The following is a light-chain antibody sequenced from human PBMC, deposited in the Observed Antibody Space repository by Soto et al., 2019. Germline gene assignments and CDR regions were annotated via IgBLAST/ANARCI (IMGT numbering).Light chain of an antibody. CDR1: QSVSSY. CDR2: DAS. V-gene: IGKV3-11*01. Sequence: EIVLTQSPATLSLSPGERATLSCRASQSVSSYLAWYQQKPGQAPRLLIYDASTRATGIPARFSGSGSGTDFTLTISSLEPEDFAVYYCQQRSNWPPLTFGGGTTVESK. CDR3: QQRSNWPPLT. J-gene: IGKJ4*01.